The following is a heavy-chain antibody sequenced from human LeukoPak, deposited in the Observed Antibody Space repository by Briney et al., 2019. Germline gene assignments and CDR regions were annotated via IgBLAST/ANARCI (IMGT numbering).Heavy chain of an antibody. Sequence: SETLSLTCAVYGGSFSGYYWSWIRQPPGKGLEWIGEINHSGSTNYNPSLKSRVTISVDTSKNQFSLKLSSVTAADTAVYYCARRRLRWPFDYWGQGTLVTVSS. CDR3: ARRRLRWPFDY. V-gene: IGHV4-34*01. J-gene: IGHJ4*02. CDR2: INHSGST. CDR1: GGSFSGYY. D-gene: IGHD4-23*01.